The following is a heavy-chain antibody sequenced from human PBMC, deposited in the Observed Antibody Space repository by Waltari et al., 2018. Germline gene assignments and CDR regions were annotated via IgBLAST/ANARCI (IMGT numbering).Heavy chain of an antibody. J-gene: IGHJ6*02. CDR1: GFTFSSYA. D-gene: IGHD7-27*01. V-gene: IGHV3-30-3*01. CDR2: ISYDGSNK. CDR3: ARAGDGSLRYYGMDV. Sequence: QVQLVESGGGVVQPGRSLRLSCAASGFTFSSYAMHWVRQAPGKGLEWVAVISYDGSNKYYADSVKGRFTISRDNSKNTLYLQMNSLRAEDTAVYYCARAGDGSLRYYGMDVWGQGTTVTVSS.